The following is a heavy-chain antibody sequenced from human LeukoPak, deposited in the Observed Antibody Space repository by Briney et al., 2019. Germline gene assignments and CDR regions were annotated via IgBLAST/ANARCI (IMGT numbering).Heavy chain of an antibody. J-gene: IGHJ4*02. CDR2: ISGSGGST. CDR1: GFTFNSYA. D-gene: IGHD3/OR15-3a*01. Sequence: GGSLRLSCAASGFTFNSYAMSWVRQAPGKGLEWVSAISGSGGSTYYEDSVKGRFTISRDNSKNTLYLQMNSLRAEDTAVYYCALNAVDFGDYWGKGTLVTVSS. V-gene: IGHV3-23*01. CDR3: ALNAVDFGDY.